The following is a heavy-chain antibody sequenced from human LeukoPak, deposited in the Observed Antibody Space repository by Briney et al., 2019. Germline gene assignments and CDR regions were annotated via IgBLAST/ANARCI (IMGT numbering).Heavy chain of an antibody. CDR2: MNPNSGNT. J-gene: IGHJ4*02. CDR3: ARDNDSSGSTDDY. V-gene: IGHV1-8*01. CDR1: GYTFTSYD. D-gene: IGHD3-22*01. Sequence: EASVKVSCKASGYTFTSYDINWVRQATGQGLEWMGWMNPNSGNTGYAQKFQGRVTMTRNASISTAYMELSSLRSEDTAVYYCARDNDSSGSTDDYWGQGTLVTVSS.